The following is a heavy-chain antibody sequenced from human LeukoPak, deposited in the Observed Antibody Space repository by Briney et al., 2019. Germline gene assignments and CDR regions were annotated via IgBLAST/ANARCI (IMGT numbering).Heavy chain of an antibody. CDR1: GFTFSTYF. Sequence: GGSLRLSCAASGFTFSTYFMHWVRQAPGKGLEWVAVIWYDGSNEYYADSVKGRFTISRDNSKNTVYLQMNSLRVEDTAVYYCAKLTGTTPPYWGQGTLVTVSS. J-gene: IGHJ1*01. V-gene: IGHV3-33*06. D-gene: IGHD1-20*01. CDR2: IWYDGSNE. CDR3: AKLTGTTPPY.